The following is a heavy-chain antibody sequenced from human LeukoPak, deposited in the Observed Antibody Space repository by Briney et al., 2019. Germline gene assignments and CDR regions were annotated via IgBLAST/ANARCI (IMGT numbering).Heavy chain of an antibody. Sequence: GGSLRLSCAASGFTFSSYSMNWVRQAPGKGLEWVSYISSSSSTIYYADSVKGRFTISRDNAKNSLYLQMNSLRAEDTAVYYCARERRRYCSGGSCYFGGGIDYWGQGTLVTVSS. V-gene: IGHV3-48*04. CDR1: GFTFSSYS. CDR3: ARERRRYCSGGSCYFGGGIDY. D-gene: IGHD2-15*01. CDR2: ISSSSSTI. J-gene: IGHJ4*02.